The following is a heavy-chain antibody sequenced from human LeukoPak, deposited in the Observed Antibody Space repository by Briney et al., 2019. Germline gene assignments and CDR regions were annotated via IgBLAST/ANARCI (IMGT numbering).Heavy chain of an antibody. CDR1: GYTFTSYA. CDR2: INTNTRNP. CDR3: ARVRWYSSSSYTHRDDY. Sequence: ASVKVSCKASGYTFTSYAMNWVRQAPRQGLEWMGWINTNTRNPTSAQGFTGRFVFSLDTSVSTAYLQISSLKAEDTAVYYCARVRWYSSSSYTHRDDYWGQGTLVTVSS. D-gene: IGHD6-13*01. J-gene: IGHJ4*02. V-gene: IGHV7-4-1*02.